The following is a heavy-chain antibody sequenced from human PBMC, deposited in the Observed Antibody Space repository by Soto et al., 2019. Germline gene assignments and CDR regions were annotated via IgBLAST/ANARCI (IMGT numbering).Heavy chain of an antibody. CDR3: AREGAGKYPYYYNGMDV. V-gene: IGHV4-30-4*01. Sequence: QVQLQESGPGLVKPSQTLSLTCTVSGGSIRSGDYYWSWIRQPPGKDLEWIGYIYHSGPTYYSPSLNSRLTISIDTSKNQFSLKLTSVTAADTAVYYCAREGAGKYPYYYNGMDVWGQGTTVTVSS. CDR2: IYHSGPT. CDR1: GGSIRSGDYY. D-gene: IGHD3-16*01. J-gene: IGHJ6*02.